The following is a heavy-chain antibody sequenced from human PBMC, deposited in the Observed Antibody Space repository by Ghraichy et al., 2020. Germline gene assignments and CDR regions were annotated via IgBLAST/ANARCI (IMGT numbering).Heavy chain of an antibody. J-gene: IGHJ6*02. Sequence: SETLSLTCTVSGGSISSGGYYWSWIRQHPGKGLEWIGYIYYSGSTYYNPSLKSRVTISVDTSKNQFSLKLSSVTAADTAVYYCARERGSNYGMDVWGQGTTVTVSS. CDR1: GGSISSGGYY. V-gene: IGHV4-31*03. CDR3: ARERGSNYGMDV. D-gene: IGHD1-26*01. CDR2: IYYSGST.